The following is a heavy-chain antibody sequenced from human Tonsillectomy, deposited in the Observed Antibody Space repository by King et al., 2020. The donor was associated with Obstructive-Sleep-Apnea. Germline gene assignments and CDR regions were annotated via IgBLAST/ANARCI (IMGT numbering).Heavy chain of an antibody. CDR3: AHWGSLDAFDI. V-gene: IGHV2-5*02. D-gene: IGHD3-16*01. CDR1: GFSLTTSGVG. CDR2: IYWDDDK. J-gene: IGHJ3*02. Sequence: TLKESGPTLVKPTQTLTLTCTFSGFSLTTSGVGVGWIRQPPGKALECLALIYWDDDKRYSPSLKSRVTITKDTSKNQVVLTMTNMDPVDTATYYCAHWGSLDAFDIWGQGTMVTVSS.